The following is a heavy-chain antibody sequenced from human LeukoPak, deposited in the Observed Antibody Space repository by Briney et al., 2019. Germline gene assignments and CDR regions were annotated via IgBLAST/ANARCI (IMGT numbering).Heavy chain of an antibody. V-gene: IGHV3-21*01. CDR2: ISSSSSYI. CDR1: GFTFSSYS. J-gene: IGHJ5*02. D-gene: IGHD2-15*01. CDR3: ARDELPDIVVVVAAENWFDP. Sequence: GGSLRLSCAASGFTFSSYSMNWVRQAPGKGLEWVSSISSSSSYIYYADSVKGRFTISRDNAQNSLYLQMNSLRAEDTAVYYCARDELPDIVVVVAAENWFDPWGQGTLVTVSS.